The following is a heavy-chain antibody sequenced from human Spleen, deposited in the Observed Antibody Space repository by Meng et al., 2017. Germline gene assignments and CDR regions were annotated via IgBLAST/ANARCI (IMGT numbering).Heavy chain of an antibody. J-gene: IGHJ6*02. V-gene: IGHV3-30*04. CDR2: IPYAGSNK. Sequence: GGSLRLSCAASGFPFSNYPMHWVRQAPGKGLEWVAVIPYAGSNKYYADSVKGRFTISRDNAKNSLYLQMNSLRAEDTALYYCHTGRFLESNTYYDMDVWGQGTTVTVSS. CDR3: HTGRFLESNTYYDMDV. CDR1: GFPFSNYP. D-gene: IGHD3-3*01.